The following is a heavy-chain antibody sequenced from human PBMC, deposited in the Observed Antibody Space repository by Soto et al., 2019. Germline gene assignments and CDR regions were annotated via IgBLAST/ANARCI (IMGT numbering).Heavy chain of an antibody. Sequence: EVQLVESGGGLVKPGGSLRLSCAASGFTFSSYSMNWVRQAPGKGLEWVSSISSSSSYIYYADSAKGRFTISRDNAKNSLYLQMNSLRAEDTAVYYCARVGSPDFDYWGQGTLVTVSS. J-gene: IGHJ4*02. CDR2: ISSSSSYI. V-gene: IGHV3-21*01. CDR1: GFTFSSYS. CDR3: ARVGSPDFDY.